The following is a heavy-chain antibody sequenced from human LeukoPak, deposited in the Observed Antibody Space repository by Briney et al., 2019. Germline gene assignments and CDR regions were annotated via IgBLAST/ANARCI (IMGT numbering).Heavy chain of an antibody. D-gene: IGHD3-10*01. CDR2: INHSGST. V-gene: IGHV4-34*01. Sequence: SGILSLTCTVSGVSISSYYWSWIRQPPGKGLEWIGEINHSGSTNYNPSLKSRVTISVDTSKNQFSLKVTSVTAADTAVHYCARGRLITMVRGVIPFDYWGQGTLVTVSS. J-gene: IGHJ4*02. CDR1: GVSISSYY. CDR3: ARGRLITMVRGVIPFDY.